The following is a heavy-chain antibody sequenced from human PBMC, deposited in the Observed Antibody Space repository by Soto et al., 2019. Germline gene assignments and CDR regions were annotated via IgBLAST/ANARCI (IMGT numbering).Heavy chain of an antibody. J-gene: IGHJ4*02. CDR1: GYTFTSYG. V-gene: IGHV1-18*01. D-gene: IGHD3-10*01. CDR2: INVYNGNT. CDR3: ARDTSRTEYDY. Sequence: QVQLVQSGAEVKKPGASVKVSCKASGYTFTSYGISWVRQAPGQGLEWMGWINVYNGNTNHAQKLQGRVTITTDTSTSTAYLDLRRRRSDATAVYFCARDTSRTEYDYWGQGTLVTVSS.